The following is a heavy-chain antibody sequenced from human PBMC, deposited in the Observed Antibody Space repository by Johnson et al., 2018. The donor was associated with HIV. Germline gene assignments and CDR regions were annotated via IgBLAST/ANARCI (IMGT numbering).Heavy chain of an antibody. J-gene: IGHJ3*02. V-gene: IGHV3-30-3*01. CDR1: GFPFSTYA. CDR2: ISYDGSDK. D-gene: IGHD5-18*01. CDR3: ARGKAWIQRWDDAFDI. Sequence: QVQLVESGGGVVQPGRSLRLSCAASGFPFSTYAMHWVRQAPGMGLEWVSVISYDGSDKYYADSVKGRFTISRDNSRNTLYVHMNSLRAEDTAVYYCARGKAWIQRWDDAFDIWGQGTMVTVSS.